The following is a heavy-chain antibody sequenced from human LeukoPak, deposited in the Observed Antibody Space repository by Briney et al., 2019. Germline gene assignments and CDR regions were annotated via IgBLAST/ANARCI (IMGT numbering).Heavy chain of an antibody. CDR3: AELGITMIGGV. J-gene: IGHJ6*04. CDR2: MKQDGREK. Sequence: PGGSLRLSCVASGFTFTNYWMSWVRQAPGKGLEWVANMKQDGREKYHVESVKGRFTISRDNAKNSLYLQMNSLRAEDTAVYYCAELGITMIGGVWGKGTTVTISS. CDR1: GFTFTNYW. D-gene: IGHD3-10*02. V-gene: IGHV3-7*01.